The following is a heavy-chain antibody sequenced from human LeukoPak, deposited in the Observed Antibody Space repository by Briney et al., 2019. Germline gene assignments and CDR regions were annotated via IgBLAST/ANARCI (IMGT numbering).Heavy chain of an antibody. CDR3: ARAAILTSTVTTFN. CDR1: GGSISSGGYY. J-gene: IGHJ4*02. CDR2: IYHSGST. V-gene: IGHV4-30-2*01. Sequence: PSQTLSLTCTVSGGSISSGGYYWSWIRQPPGKGLEWIGYIYHSGSTYYNPSLKSRVTISVDRSKNQFSLKLSSVTAADTAVYYCARAAILTSTVTTFNWGQGTLVTVSS. D-gene: IGHD4-17*01.